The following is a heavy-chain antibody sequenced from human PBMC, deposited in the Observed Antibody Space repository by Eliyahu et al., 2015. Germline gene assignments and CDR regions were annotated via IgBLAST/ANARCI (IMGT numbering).Heavy chain of an antibody. J-gene: IGHJ6*03. CDR3: ARDSSTNYMDL. CDR1: GFTFKNYA. CDR2: ISYNGDSE. V-gene: IGHV3-30-3*01. D-gene: IGHD2-2*01. Sequence: QVQLVESGGGVVQPGRSLRLSCAASGFTFKNYAMHWVRQAPGKGLEWVAIISYNGDSEYYADSVQGRFTISRDNSKNTLYLQINSLRAEDTAVYFCARDSSTNYMDLWGKGTTVTVSS.